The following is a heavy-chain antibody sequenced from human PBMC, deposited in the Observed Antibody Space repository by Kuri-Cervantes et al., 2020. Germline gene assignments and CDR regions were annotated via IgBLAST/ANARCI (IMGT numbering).Heavy chain of an antibody. CDR1: GDSISSYY. CDR3: VRGDTTGLYYFDY. Sequence: GSLRLSCTVSGDSISSYYWSWIRQPPGKGLEWIGRIYTSGSTYYNPSLKSRVTISVDKSKNQFSLKLSSVTAADTALYYCVRGDTTGLYYFDYWGQGALVTVSS. J-gene: IGHJ4*02. V-gene: IGHV4-4*07. D-gene: IGHD3-22*01. CDR2: IYTSGST.